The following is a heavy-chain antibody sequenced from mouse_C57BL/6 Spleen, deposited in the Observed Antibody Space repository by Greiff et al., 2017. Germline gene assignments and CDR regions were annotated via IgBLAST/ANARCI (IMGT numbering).Heavy chain of an antibody. Sequence: DVQLQESGPGLVKPSQSLSLTCSVTGYSITSGYYWNWIRQFPGNKLEWMGYISYDGSNNYNPSLKNRISITRDTSKNQFFLKLNSVTTEDTATYYCARGNYGFAYWGQGTLVTVSA. CDR2: ISYDGSN. J-gene: IGHJ3*01. V-gene: IGHV3-6*01. D-gene: IGHD2-1*01. CDR1: GYSITSGYY. CDR3: ARGNYGFAY.